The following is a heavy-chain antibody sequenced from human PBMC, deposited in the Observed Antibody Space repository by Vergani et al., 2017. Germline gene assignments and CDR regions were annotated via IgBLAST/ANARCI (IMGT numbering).Heavy chain of an antibody. CDR3: ARHLRGYSYGVFDY. Sequence: QVQLQESGPGLVKPSETLFLTCAVSGYSISSGHYWGWIRQSPEKGLEWIGSLYASGSTYYSPSLKSRVAISIDTSKNHFSLRLSSVTAADTAVYYCARHLRGYSYGVFDYWGQGREVTVSS. CDR2: LYASGST. V-gene: IGHV4-38-2*01. J-gene: IGHJ4*02. CDR1: GYSISSGHY. D-gene: IGHD5-18*01.